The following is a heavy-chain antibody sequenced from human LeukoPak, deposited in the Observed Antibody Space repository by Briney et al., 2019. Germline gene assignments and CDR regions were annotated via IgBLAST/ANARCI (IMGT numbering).Heavy chain of an antibody. Sequence: SVKVSCKASGGTFSSYTISWVRQAPGQGLEWMGRIIPILGIANYAQKFQGRVTITADKSTSTAYMELSSLRPEDTAVYYCARRYSKNAFDIWGQGTMVTVSS. CDR3: ARRYSKNAFDI. J-gene: IGHJ3*02. D-gene: IGHD4-11*01. CDR1: GGTFSSYT. CDR2: IIPILGIA. V-gene: IGHV1-69*02.